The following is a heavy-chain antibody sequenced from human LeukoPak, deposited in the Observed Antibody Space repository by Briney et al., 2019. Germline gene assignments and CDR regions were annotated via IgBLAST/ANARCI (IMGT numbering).Heavy chain of an antibody. Sequence: GGSLRLSCAASGFTFSSYAMSWVRQAPGKGLEWVSAISGSGGSTYYADSVKGRFTISRDNSKNTLYLQMNSLRAEDAAVYYCAKDHSSSWPGWYFDLWGRGTLVTVSS. CDR3: AKDHSSSWPGWYFDL. CDR1: GFTFSSYA. D-gene: IGHD6-13*01. CDR2: ISGSGGST. J-gene: IGHJ2*01. V-gene: IGHV3-23*01.